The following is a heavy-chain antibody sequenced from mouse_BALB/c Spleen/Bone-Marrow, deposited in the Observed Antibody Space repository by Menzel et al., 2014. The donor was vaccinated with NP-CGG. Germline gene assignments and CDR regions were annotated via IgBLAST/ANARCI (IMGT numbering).Heavy chain of an antibody. CDR2: IWSGGST. CDR1: GFSLTSYG. Sequence: VQGVESGPGLVQPSQSLSITCTVSGFSLTSYGVHWVRQSPGKGLEWLGVIWSGGSTDYNAAFISRLSISKDNSKSQVFFKMNSLHADDTAIYYCARNWGYGYLFYAMDYWGQGTSVTVSS. CDR3: ARNWGYGYLFYAMDY. V-gene: IGHV2-4-1*01. D-gene: IGHD1-2*01. J-gene: IGHJ4*01.